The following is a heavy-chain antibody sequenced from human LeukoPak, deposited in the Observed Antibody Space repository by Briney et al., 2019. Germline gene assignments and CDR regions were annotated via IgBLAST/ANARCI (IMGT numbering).Heavy chain of an antibody. CDR2: FDPEDGET. Sequence: ASVKVSCKVSGYTLTELSMHWVRQAPGKGLEWMGGFDPEDGETIYAQKFQGRVTMTEDTSTDTAYVELSSLRSEDTAVYYCATALILNKLLWFGELSYYFDYWGQGTLVTVSS. V-gene: IGHV1-24*01. CDR1: GYTLTELS. J-gene: IGHJ4*02. D-gene: IGHD3-10*01. CDR3: ATALILNKLLWFGELSYYFDY.